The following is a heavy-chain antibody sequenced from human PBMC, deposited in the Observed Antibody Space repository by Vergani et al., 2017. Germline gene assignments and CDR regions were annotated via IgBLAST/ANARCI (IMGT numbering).Heavy chain of an antibody. D-gene: IGHD4-17*01. J-gene: IGHJ6*02. CDR2: VDPEDGET. V-gene: IGHV1-69-2*01. CDR3: ATPQTVTTGGMEV. CDR1: GYTFTDHY. Sequence: DVQLVQSGAEVKKPGATMKLSCKVSGYTFTDHYMHWVKQAPGKGLEWMGLVDPEDGETIYAEKFKGRVTIAADTSTDTAHLELSSLRSEDTAVYYCATPQTVTTGGMEVWGQGTTVIVSS.